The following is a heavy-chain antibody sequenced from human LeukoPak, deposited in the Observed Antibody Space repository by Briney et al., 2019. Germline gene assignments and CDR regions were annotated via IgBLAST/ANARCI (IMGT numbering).Heavy chain of an antibody. CDR1: GFTFSSYA. V-gene: IGHV3-23*01. Sequence: GGSLRLSCAASGFTFSSYAMSWVRQAPGEGLEWVSAISGSGGSTYYADSVKGRFTISRDNSKNTLYLQMNSLRAEDTAVYYCATMLRYDFWSGYYFDYWGQGTLVTVSS. CDR3: ATMLRYDFWSGYYFDY. J-gene: IGHJ4*02. CDR2: ISGSGGST. D-gene: IGHD3-3*01.